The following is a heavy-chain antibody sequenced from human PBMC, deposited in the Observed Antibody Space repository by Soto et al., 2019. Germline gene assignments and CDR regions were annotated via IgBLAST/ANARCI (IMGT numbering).Heavy chain of an antibody. CDR2: IIPIFATA. Sequence: QVQLVQSGAEVKKPGSSVKVSCKASGGTFSSYAISWVRQAPGQGLEWMGGIIPIFATAHYAQKFQVRVTITADESTSTAYMEQRSLKSEDTALYYCAREGYGYYGKTFDYWGQGTLVSVSS. D-gene: IGHD4-17*01. CDR1: GGTFSSYA. J-gene: IGHJ4*02. CDR3: AREGYGYYGKTFDY. V-gene: IGHV1-69*01.